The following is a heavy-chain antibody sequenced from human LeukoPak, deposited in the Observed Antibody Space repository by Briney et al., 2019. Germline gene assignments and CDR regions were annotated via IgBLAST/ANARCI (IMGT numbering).Heavy chain of an antibody. Sequence: PGGSLRLSCAASGFTFSSYAMSWVRQAPWKGLEWVGRIKSKTDGGTTDYAAPVKGRFTISRDDSKNTLYLQMNSLKTEDTAVYYCTTGYYYDSSGYYNLHYYFDYWGQGTLVTASS. V-gene: IGHV3-15*01. D-gene: IGHD3-22*01. CDR2: IKSKTDGGTT. CDR1: GFTFSSYA. J-gene: IGHJ4*02. CDR3: TTGYYYDSSGYYNLHYYFDY.